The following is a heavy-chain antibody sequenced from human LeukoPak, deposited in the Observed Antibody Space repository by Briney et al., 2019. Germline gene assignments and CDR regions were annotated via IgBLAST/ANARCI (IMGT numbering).Heavy chain of an antibody. CDR2: IKSKTDGGTT. CDR1: GFTFSNAW. V-gene: IGHV3-15*01. CDR3: TTEVESRRYSYANTTDY. J-gene: IGHJ4*02. D-gene: IGHD5-18*01. Sequence: GGSLRLSCAASGFTFSNAWMSWVRQAPGKGLEWVGRIKSKTDGGTTDYAAPVKGRFTISRDDSKNTLYLQMNSLKTEDTAVYYCTTEVESRRYSYANTTDYWGQGTLVTVSS.